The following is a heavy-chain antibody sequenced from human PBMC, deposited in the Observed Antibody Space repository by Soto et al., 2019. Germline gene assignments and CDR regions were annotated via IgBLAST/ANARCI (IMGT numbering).Heavy chain of an antibody. Sequence: QITLKESGPTLVKPTQTLTLTCTFSGFSLSTSGVGVGWIRQPPGKALEWLALIYWNDDKRYSPSLKSRLTITKYTSKNQVVLTMTNMDPVDTATYYCAHSRNGYYLFDYWGQGTLVTVSS. CDR3: AHSRNGYYLFDY. J-gene: IGHJ4*02. CDR1: GFSLSTSGVG. CDR2: IYWNDDK. D-gene: IGHD3-22*01. V-gene: IGHV2-5*01.